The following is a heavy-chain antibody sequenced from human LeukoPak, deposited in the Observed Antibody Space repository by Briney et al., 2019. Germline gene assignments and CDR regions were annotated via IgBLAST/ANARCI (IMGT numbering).Heavy chain of an antibody. CDR1: GGSISSGGYY. CDR3: ARGLPYSGSYRLPERPQPSTFDY. CDR2: IYYSGST. Sequence: PSQTLSLTCTVSGGSISSGGYYWSWIRQHPGKGLEWIGYIYYSGSTYYNPSLKSRVTISVDTSKNQFSLKLSSVTAADTAVYYCARGLPYSGSYRLPERPQPSTFDYWGQGTLVTVSS. D-gene: IGHD1-26*01. J-gene: IGHJ4*02. V-gene: IGHV4-31*03.